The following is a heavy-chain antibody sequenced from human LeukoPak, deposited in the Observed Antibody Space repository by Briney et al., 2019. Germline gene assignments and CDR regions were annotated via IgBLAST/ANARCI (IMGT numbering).Heavy chain of an antibody. V-gene: IGHV4-59*01. D-gene: IGHD2-2*01. J-gene: IGHJ6*02. CDR3: ARHRVYCSSTSCYERNPGYYYYYGMDV. Sequence: SETLSLTCTVSGGSMSSYYWSWIRQPPGKGLEWIGYIYYSGTTNYNPSLKSRVTISVDTSKNQFSLKLSSVTAADTAVYYCARHRVYCSSTSCYERNPGYYYYYGMDVWGQGTTVTVSS. CDR2: IYYSGTT. CDR1: GGSMSSYY.